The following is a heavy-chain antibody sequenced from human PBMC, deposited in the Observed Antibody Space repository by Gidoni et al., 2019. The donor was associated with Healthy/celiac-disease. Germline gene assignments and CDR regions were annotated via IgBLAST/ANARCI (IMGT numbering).Heavy chain of an antibody. Sequence: QVQLVESGGGVVQPGSHLRLSCAASGFTFSSYAMHRVRQAPGKGLEWVAVISYDGSNKYYADSVKGRFTISRDNSKNTLYLQMNSLRAEDTAVYYCARDWGPAAVARNYYYYGMDVWGQGTTVTVSS. J-gene: IGHJ6*02. V-gene: IGHV3-30-3*01. CDR2: ISYDGSNK. CDR3: ARDWGPAAVARNYYYYGMDV. D-gene: IGHD6-19*01. CDR1: GFTFSSYA.